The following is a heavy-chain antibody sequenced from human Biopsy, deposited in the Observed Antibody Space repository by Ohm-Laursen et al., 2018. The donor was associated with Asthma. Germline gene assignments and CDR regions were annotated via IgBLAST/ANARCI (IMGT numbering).Heavy chain of an antibody. V-gene: IGHV3-48*02. D-gene: IGHD4-17*01. J-gene: IGHJ4*02. CDR1: GFTSSSYS. CDR3: ARPRWGPYGY. CDR2: ISSSSSTI. Sequence: SLRLSCAASGFTSSSYSMNWVRQAPGKGLEWVSYISSSSSTIYYADSVKGRFTISRDNAKNSLYLQMNSLRDEDTAVYYRARPRWGPYGYWGQGTLVTVSS.